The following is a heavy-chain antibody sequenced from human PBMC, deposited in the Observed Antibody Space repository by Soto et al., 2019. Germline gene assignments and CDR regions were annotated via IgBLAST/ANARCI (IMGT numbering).Heavy chain of an antibody. Sequence: GGSLRLSCAASGFTFSSYSMNWVRQAPGKGLEWVSSISSSSSYTYYADSVKGRFTISRDNAKNSLYLQMNTLRADALAVSFCAIRYGDYDDAFDTWGQGKMVT. D-gene: IGHD4-17*01. V-gene: IGHV3-21*01. J-gene: IGHJ3*02. CDR2: ISSSSSYT. CDR1: GFTFSSYS. CDR3: AIRYGDYDDAFDT.